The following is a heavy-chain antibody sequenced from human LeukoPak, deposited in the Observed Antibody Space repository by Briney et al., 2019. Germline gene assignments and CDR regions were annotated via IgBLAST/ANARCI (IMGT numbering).Heavy chain of an antibody. Sequence: PGGSLRLSCAASGFTLDDYAMHWVRQAPGKGLEWVSGISWNSGSIGYADSVKGRFTISRDNAKNSLYLQMNSLRAEDTALYYCAKDRGYSYGFFDYWGQGTLVTVSS. D-gene: IGHD5-18*01. J-gene: IGHJ4*02. CDR1: GFTLDDYA. CDR3: AKDRGYSYGFFDY. CDR2: ISWNSGSI. V-gene: IGHV3-9*01.